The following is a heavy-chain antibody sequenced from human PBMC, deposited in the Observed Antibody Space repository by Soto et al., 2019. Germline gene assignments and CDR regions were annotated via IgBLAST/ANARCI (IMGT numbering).Heavy chain of an antibody. Sequence: EVQLVQSGAEVKKPGESLRISCKGSGYSFTSYWISWVRQMPGKGMEWMGRIDPSDSYTNYSPSFQGHVTISADKSISTAYMQWRSLKASDTAMYYCARRDHCSGGSCYSGVLNYWGQGTLVTVSS. V-gene: IGHV5-10-1*03. J-gene: IGHJ4*02. D-gene: IGHD2-15*01. CDR3: ARRDHCSGGSCYSGVLNY. CDR2: IDPSDSYT. CDR1: GYSFTSYW.